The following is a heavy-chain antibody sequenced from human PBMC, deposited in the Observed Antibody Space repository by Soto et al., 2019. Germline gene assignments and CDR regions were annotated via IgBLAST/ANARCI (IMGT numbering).Heavy chain of an antibody. Sequence: QVQLVQSGAEVKKPGASVKVSCKASGYTFTSYDINWVRQATGQGLEWMGWMNPNNGNTGYAQKFPGRVTMTRSTSISTAYMELNSLTSEDPAVYYCARARRRGHLEAYWGQGSLVTVS. CDR2: MNPNNGNT. V-gene: IGHV1-8*01. J-gene: IGHJ4*02. D-gene: IGHD5-12*01. CDR3: ARARRRGHLEAY. CDR1: GYTFTSYD.